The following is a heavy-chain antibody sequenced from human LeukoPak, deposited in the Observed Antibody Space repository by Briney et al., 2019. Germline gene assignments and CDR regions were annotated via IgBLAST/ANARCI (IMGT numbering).Heavy chain of an antibody. Sequence: ASVKVSCKASRYTFTGYYMHWVRQAPGQGLEWMGWINPNSGGTNYAQKFQGRVTMTRDTSISTAYMELSRLRSDDTAVYYCARGRYSGSYLLDYWGQGTLVTVSS. J-gene: IGHJ4*02. CDR1: RYTFTGYY. D-gene: IGHD1-26*01. CDR3: ARGRYSGSYLLDY. CDR2: INPNSGGT. V-gene: IGHV1-2*02.